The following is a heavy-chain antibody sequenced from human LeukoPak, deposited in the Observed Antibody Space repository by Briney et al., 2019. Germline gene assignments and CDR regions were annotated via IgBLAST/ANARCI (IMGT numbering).Heavy chain of an antibody. J-gene: IGHJ4*02. CDR2: LIPIFGTA. CDR3: ARANSGSYFDY. D-gene: IGHD1-26*01. CDR1: GGTFSSYA. V-gene: IGHV1-69*13. Sequence: GASVKLSCKASGGTFSSYAISWVRHAPRQGLEWMGGLIPIFGTANYAQKFQGRVTITADESPRTPHRALRGEISQDSAVYLCARANSGSYFDYWGQGTLVTVSS.